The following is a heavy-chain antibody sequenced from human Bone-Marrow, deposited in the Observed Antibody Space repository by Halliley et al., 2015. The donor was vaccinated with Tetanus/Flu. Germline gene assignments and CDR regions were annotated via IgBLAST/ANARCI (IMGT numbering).Heavy chain of an antibody. V-gene: IGHV4-4*02. J-gene: IGHJ5*02. CDR2: IYHSGRT. CDR1: GDSISRNIW. D-gene: IGHD2-2*02. Sequence: TLSLTCAVSGDSISRNIWWSWVRQPPGKGLEWIGEIYHSGRTNYNPSLKSRVTISVDKSKNQFSLNLTSVTAADTAVYYCAREFSNSPFCSSSSCYRSWFDPWGQGSLVTVSS. CDR3: AREFSNSPFCSSSSCYRSWFDP.